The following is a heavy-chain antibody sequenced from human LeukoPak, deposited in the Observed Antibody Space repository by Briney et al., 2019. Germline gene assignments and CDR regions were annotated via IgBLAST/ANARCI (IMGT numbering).Heavy chain of an antibody. Sequence: GGSLRLSCAASGFTFSSYELSWVRQAPGKGLEWVSSISGSGDSTYYADSVKGRFTISRDNTKNTLYLQMNSLKAEDTALYYCAKDSVVIPAGWFDPWGQGTLVTVSS. CDR2: ISGSGDST. CDR3: AKDSVVIPAGWFDP. V-gene: IGHV3-23*01. D-gene: IGHD2-2*01. J-gene: IGHJ5*02. CDR1: GFTFSSYE.